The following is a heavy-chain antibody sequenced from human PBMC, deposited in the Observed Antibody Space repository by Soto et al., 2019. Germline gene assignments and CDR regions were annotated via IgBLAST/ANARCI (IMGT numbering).Heavy chain of an antibody. CDR1: GGSISSGGYY. D-gene: IGHD3-10*01. CDR3: AREEVRGYPPYYNWFDP. CDR2: IYYSGST. Sequence: PSETLSLTCTVSGGSISSGGYYWSWIRQHPGKGLEWIGYIYYSGSTYYNPSLKSRVTISVDTSKNQFSLKLSSVTAADTAVYYCAREEVRGYPPYYNWFDPWGQGTLVTVSS. J-gene: IGHJ5*02. V-gene: IGHV4-31*03.